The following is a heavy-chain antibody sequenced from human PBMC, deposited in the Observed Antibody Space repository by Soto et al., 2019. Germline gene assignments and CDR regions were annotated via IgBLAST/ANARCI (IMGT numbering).Heavy chain of an antibody. CDR2: ISYDGSNK. CDR3: AKDSSDILTGYYNYYYYVMDV. Sequence: GGSLRLSCAASGFTFSSYGMHWVRQAPGKGLAWVAVISYDGSNKYYADSVKGRFTISRDNSKNTLYLQMNSLRAEDTAVYYCAKDSSDILTGYYNYYYYVMDVWGQGTTVTVSS. D-gene: IGHD3-9*01. V-gene: IGHV3-30*18. J-gene: IGHJ6*02. CDR1: GFTFSSYG.